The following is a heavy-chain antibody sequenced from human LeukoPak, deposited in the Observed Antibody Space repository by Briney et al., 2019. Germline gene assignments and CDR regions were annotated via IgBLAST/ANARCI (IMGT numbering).Heavy chain of an antibody. Sequence: ASVKVSCTASGCTFTSYGISWVRQAPGQGLEWMGWISAYNGNTNYAQKLQGRVTMTTDTSTSTAYVELRSLRSDDTAVYYCARVSGGYLHYFDYWGQGTLVTVSS. V-gene: IGHV1-18*01. J-gene: IGHJ4*02. CDR1: GCTFTSYG. CDR2: ISAYNGNT. CDR3: ARVSGGYLHYFDY. D-gene: IGHD3-16*01.